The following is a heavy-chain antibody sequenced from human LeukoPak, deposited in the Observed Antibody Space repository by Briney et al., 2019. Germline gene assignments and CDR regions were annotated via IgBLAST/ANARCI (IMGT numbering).Heavy chain of an antibody. CDR2: ISSGGNT. CDR3: AKRLSYNFDY. Sequence: GGSLRLSCAASGFTFSSYAMSWVRQAPGKGLEWVSAISSGGNTYYAASVKGRFTISRDNSKNTLYLQMNSLRAEDTAVYYCAKRLSYNFDYWGQGTLVTVSS. D-gene: IGHD2-2*01. V-gene: IGHV3-23*01. CDR1: GFTFSSYA. J-gene: IGHJ4*02.